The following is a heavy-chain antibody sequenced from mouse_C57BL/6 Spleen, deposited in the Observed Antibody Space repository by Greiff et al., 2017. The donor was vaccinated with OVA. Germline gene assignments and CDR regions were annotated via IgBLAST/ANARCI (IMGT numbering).Heavy chain of an antibody. Sequence: VQLQQSGPELVKPGASVKISCKASGYTFTDYYMNWVKQSHGKSLEWIGDINPNNGGTSYNQKFKGKATLTVDKSSSTAYMELRSLTSEDSAVYYCASNYVFDYWGQGTTLTVSS. CDR3: ASNYVFDY. D-gene: IGHD2-1*01. CDR1: GYTFTDYY. J-gene: IGHJ2*01. CDR2: INPNNGGT. V-gene: IGHV1-26*01.